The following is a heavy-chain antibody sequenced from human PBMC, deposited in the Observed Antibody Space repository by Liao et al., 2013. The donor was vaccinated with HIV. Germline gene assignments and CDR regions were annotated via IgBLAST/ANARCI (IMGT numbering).Heavy chain of an antibody. V-gene: IGHV4-59*01. CDR3: ARTTYHYGSVSAYPEFLVGRGYYYYMDV. J-gene: IGHJ6*03. CDR2: ISYRGSP. D-gene: IGHD3-10*01. CDR1: GGSISSYY. Sequence: QVQLQESGPGLVKPSETLSLTCTVSGGSISSYYWSWIGYISYRGSPNYNPSLKNRVTISVYTSKNQFSLKLRSVNAADTAVYYCARTTYHYGSVSAYPEFLVGRGYYYYMDVWGKGTTVTVSS.